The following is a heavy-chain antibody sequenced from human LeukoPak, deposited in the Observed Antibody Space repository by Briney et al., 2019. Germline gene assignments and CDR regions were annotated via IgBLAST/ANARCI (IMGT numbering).Heavy chain of an antibody. Sequence: AGGSLRLSCAASGFTFSDYYMSWIRQAPGKGLEWVSYISSSGSTIYYADSVKGRFTISRDNAKNSLYLQMNSLRAEDTAVYYCAREGDSRYYYYYMDVWGKGTTVVVSS. CDR1: GFTFSDYY. CDR3: AREGDSRYYYYYMDV. D-gene: IGHD6-13*01. J-gene: IGHJ6*03. CDR2: ISSSGSTI. V-gene: IGHV3-11*01.